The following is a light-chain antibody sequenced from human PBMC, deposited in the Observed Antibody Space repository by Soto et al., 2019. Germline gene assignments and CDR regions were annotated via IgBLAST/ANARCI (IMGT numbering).Light chain of an antibody. V-gene: IGLV1-51*01. J-gene: IGLJ3*02. CDR3: GTWDGSPNTVV. CDR1: NSNIGTNY. Sequence: QAVVTQTPSVSAAPGQKVTISCSGSNSNIGTNYVSWYQQLPGTAPKLLIYEDNKRPSGIPDRFSGSKSGTSSTLAITGLQTGDEAVYYCGTWDGSPNTVVFGGGTQLTVL. CDR2: EDN.